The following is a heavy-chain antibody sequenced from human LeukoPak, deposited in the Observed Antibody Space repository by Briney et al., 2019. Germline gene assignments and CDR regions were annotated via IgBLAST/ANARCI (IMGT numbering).Heavy chain of an antibody. CDR2: FDPEDGET. CDR3: ATLIGTTWYFDY. CDR1: GYTLTELS. D-gene: IGHD1-7*01. V-gene: IGHV1-24*01. J-gene: IGHJ4*02. Sequence: ASVKVSCKVSGYTLTELSMHWVRQAPGKGLEWMGGFDPEDGETIYAQKFQGRVTMTGDTSTDTAYMELSSLRSEDTAVYYCATLIGTTWYFDYWGQGTLVTVSS.